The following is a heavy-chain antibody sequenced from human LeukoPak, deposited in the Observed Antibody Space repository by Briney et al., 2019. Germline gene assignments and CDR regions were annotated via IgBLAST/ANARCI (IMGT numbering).Heavy chain of an antibody. D-gene: IGHD2-2*01. Sequence: ASVKVSCKASGGTFSSYAISWVRQAPGQGLEWMGGIIPIFGTANYAQKFQGRVTITADESTSTAYMELSSLRSEDTAVYYCARFGLYCSSTSCYDHYLDYWGQGTLVTVSS. J-gene: IGHJ4*02. CDR1: GGTFSSYA. CDR3: ARFGLYCSSTSCYDHYLDY. CDR2: IIPIFGTA. V-gene: IGHV1-69*13.